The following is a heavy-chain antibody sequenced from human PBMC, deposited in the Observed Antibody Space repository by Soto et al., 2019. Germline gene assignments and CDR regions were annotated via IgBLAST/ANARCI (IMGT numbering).Heavy chain of an antibody. J-gene: IGHJ4*02. D-gene: IGHD7-27*01. CDR2: SRGSDGST. V-gene: IGHV3-23*01. CDR1: GFTFITYD. CDR3: VKGNWGDY. Sequence: EVQLLESGGGSVQPGGSLRLSCAASGFTFITYDMTWVRQAPGKGLEWVSVSRGSDGSTYYADSVKGRFTISRDNSKNTVYLQMNRLRADDTAIYYCVKGNWGDYWAQGTLVTVSS.